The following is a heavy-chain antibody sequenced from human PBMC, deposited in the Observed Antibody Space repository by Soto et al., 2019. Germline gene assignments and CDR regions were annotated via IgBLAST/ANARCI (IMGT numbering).Heavy chain of an antibody. Sequence: KPGGSLRLSCAASGFTFSSYSMNWVRQAPGKGLEWVSSISSSSSYIYYADSVKGRFTISRDNAKNSLYLQMNSLRAEDTAVYYCAKERYSSTSGDGMDVWGQGTTVTVSS. CDR3: AKERYSSTSGDGMDV. CDR2: ISSSSSYI. CDR1: GFTFSSYS. J-gene: IGHJ6*02. D-gene: IGHD6-6*01. V-gene: IGHV3-21*01.